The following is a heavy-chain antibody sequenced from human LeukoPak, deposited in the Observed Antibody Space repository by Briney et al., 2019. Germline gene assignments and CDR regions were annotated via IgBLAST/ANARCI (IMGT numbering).Heavy chain of an antibody. CDR2: IKSKTDGGTT. J-gene: IGHJ6*02. CDR1: GFTFSNAW. D-gene: IGHD6-19*01. CDR3: TTRIAVAVYYYGMDV. V-gene: IGHV3-15*01. Sequence: GGSLRLSCAASGFTFSNAWMSWVRQAPGNGLEWVGRIKSKTDGGTTDYAAPVKGRFTISRDDSKNTLYLQMNSLKTEDTAVYYCTTRIAVAVYYYGMDVWGQGTTVTVSS.